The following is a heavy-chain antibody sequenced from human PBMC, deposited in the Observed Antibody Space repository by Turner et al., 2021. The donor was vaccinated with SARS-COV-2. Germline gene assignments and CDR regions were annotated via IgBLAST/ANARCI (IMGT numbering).Heavy chain of an antibody. V-gene: IGHV3-33*06. Sequence: QVQLVAAGGGVVQPGRSLRLSCSASGFTFSSSGVYWARQASGEGLEWVAVIWYDGSNKYYADSVKGRFTISRDNSKNTLYLQMNSLRAEDTAVYYCAKAGFGYSSGWGYFDYWGQGTLVTVSS. CDR1: GFTFSSSG. CDR2: IWYDGSNK. D-gene: IGHD6-19*01. J-gene: IGHJ4*02. CDR3: AKAGFGYSSGWGYFDY.